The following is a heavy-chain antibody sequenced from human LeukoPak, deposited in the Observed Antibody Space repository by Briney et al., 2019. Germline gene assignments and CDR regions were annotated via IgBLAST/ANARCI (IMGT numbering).Heavy chain of an antibody. J-gene: IGHJ4*02. D-gene: IGHD2-2*01. V-gene: IGHV3-21*01. CDR3: AREAHPYCSSTSCYLY. CDR2: ISSSSSYM. Sequence: PGGSLRLSCAASGFTFSSYSMNWVRQAPGKGLEWVSSISSSSSYMYYADSVKGRFTISRDNAKNSLYLQMNSLRAEDTAVYYCAREAHPYCSSTSCYLYWGQGTLVTVSS. CDR1: GFTFSSYS.